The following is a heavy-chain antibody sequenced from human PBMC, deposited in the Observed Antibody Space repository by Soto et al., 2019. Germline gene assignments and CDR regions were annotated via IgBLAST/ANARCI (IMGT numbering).Heavy chain of an antibody. CDR2: KSYDGSIE. V-gene: IGHV3-30*18. CDR1: GFTFSRYG. D-gene: IGHD6-13*01. CDR3: AKESSSWPYYFDY. J-gene: IGHJ4*02. Sequence: QVQLVESGGGVVQPGRSLRLSCAASGFTFSRYGMHWVRQAPGKGLEWVAIKSYDGSIEYYADPVKGRFTVSRDNSKNTLYLQMNSLRAEDTAIYYCAKESSSWPYYFDYWGQGTLVTVSS.